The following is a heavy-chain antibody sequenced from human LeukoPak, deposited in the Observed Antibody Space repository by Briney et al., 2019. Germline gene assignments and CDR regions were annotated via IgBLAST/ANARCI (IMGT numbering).Heavy chain of an antibody. D-gene: IGHD6-19*01. J-gene: IGHJ4*02. CDR3: ASSYSSGWSRYYYFDY. V-gene: IGHV4-59*08. CDR1: GGSISSYY. Sequence: SETLSLTCTVSGGSISSYYWSWIRQPPGKGLEWIGYIYYSGSTNYNPSLKSRVTISVDTSKNQFSLKLSSVTAADTAVYYCASSYSSGWSRYYYFDYWGQGTLVTVSS. CDR2: IYYSGST.